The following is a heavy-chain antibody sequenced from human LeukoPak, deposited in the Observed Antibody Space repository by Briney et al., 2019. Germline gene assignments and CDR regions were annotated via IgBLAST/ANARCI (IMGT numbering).Heavy chain of an antibody. CDR3: ARADVDTAMVIVY. CDR1: GGSISSYY. J-gene: IGHJ4*02. CDR2: IYYSGST. Sequence: SETLSLTCTVSGGSISSYYWSWIRQPPGKGLEWIGYIYYSGSTNYNPSLKSRVTISVDTSKNQFSLKLSSVTAADTAVYYCARADVDTAMVIVYWGQGTLVTVSS. V-gene: IGHV4-59*01. D-gene: IGHD5-18*01.